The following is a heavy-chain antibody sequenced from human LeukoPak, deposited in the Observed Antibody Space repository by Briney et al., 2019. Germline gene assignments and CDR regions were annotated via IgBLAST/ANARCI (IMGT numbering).Heavy chain of an antibody. Sequence: PGGSLRLSCEASGFTFSSQWMRWARHAPGKGLEWVADISKDGSERNYVDSVKGRFSISRDNAKNSLYLQMNSLRADDTAVYYCARDAEWSIDYWGQGTLVTVSS. V-gene: IGHV3-7*01. CDR2: ISKDGSER. J-gene: IGHJ4*02. CDR1: GFTFSSQW. D-gene: IGHD3-3*01. CDR3: ARDAEWSIDY.